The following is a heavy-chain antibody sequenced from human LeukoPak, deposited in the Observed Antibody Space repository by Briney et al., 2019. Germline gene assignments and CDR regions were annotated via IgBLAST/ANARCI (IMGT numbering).Heavy chain of an antibody. CDR1: GGSISSSSYY. CDR3: ARGSWYSYGSGLLRGGYFDY. D-gene: IGHD5-18*01. Sequence: KPSETLSLTCTVSGGSISSSSYYWGWIRQPPGKGLEWIGSIYYSGSTYYNPSLKSRVTISVDTSKNQFSLKLSSVTAADTAVYYCARGSWYSYGSGLLRGGYFDYWGQGTLVTVSS. V-gene: IGHV4-39*01. J-gene: IGHJ4*02. CDR2: IYYSGST.